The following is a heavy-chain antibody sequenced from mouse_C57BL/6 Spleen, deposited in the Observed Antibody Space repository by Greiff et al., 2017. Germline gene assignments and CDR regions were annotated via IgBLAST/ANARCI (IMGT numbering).Heavy chain of an antibody. J-gene: IGHJ2*01. CDR1: GFTFSSYT. Sequence: EVKLVESGGGLVKPGGSLKLSCAASGFTFSSYTMSWVRQTPEKRLEWVATISGGGGNTYYPDSVKGRFTISRDNAKNTLSLQMSSLRSEATALYYCARQRTGTSLFDYWGQGTTLTVSS. CDR2: ISGGGGNT. D-gene: IGHD4-1*01. V-gene: IGHV5-9*01. CDR3: ARQRTGTSLFDY.